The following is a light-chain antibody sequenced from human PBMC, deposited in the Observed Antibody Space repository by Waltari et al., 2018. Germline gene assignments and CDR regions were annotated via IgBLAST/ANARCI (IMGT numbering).Light chain of an antibody. Sequence: QSVLTQPPSVSGAPGQRVTISCTGSNSNIGSYDVHWYQQLPGTAPKLLIYGKNNRPSGVPDRFSGSKSGTSASLAITGLQAEDEADYYCQSYDSSLSSVVFGGGTKLTVL. CDR3: QSYDSSLSSVV. CDR2: GKN. J-gene: IGLJ2*01. CDR1: NSNIGSYD. V-gene: IGLV1-40*01.